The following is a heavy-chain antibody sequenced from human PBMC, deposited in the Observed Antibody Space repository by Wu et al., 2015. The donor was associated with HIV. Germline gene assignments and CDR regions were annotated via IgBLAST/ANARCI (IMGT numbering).Heavy chain of an antibody. J-gene: IGHJ3*02. Sequence: QVQLVQSGAEVKKPGASVKVSCKASGYTFTSYGISWVRQAPGQGLEWMGWISAYNGNTNYAQKLQGRVTMTTDTSTSTAYMELRSLRSDDTAVYYCARDVEYSSSWGDAFDIVGPRGQWSPSLQ. V-gene: IGHV1-18*01. CDR2: ISAYNGNT. D-gene: IGHD6-13*01. CDR1: GYTFTSYG. CDR3: ARDVEYSSSWGDAFDI.